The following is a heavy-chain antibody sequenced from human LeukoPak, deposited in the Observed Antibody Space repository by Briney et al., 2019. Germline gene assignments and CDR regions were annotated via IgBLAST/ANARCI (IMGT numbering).Heavy chain of an antibody. D-gene: IGHD3-22*01. CDR3: ARGPNYYDTSGFNFDN. CDR2: INPNSGGT. V-gene: IGHV1-2*02. Sequence: ASVKVSCKASGYTFTGYYLHWVRQAPGQGLEWMGWINPNSGGTSYPQKFQGRVTMTRDTSISTAYMELSRLRSDDTSVYYCARGPNYYDTSGFNFDNWGQGTLVTVSS. CDR1: GYTFTGYY. J-gene: IGHJ4*02.